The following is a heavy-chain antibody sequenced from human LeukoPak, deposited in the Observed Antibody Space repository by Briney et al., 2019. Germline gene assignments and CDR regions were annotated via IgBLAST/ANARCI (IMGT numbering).Heavy chain of an antibody. J-gene: IGHJ4*02. D-gene: IGHD6-13*01. CDR1: GFTVSTTY. CDR2: IYSGGST. Sequence: GGSLRLSCAASGFTVSTTYMSWVRQAPGKGLEWISVIYSGGSTYYAESVKGRFTISRDNSKSTLYLQMNSLRAEDTAVYYCARWAGYSSTWYGLFDYWGQGTLVTVSS. V-gene: IGHV3-66*01. CDR3: ARWAGYSSTWYGLFDY.